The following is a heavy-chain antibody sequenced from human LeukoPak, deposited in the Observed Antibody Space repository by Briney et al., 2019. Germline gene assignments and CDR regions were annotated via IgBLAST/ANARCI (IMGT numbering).Heavy chain of an antibody. CDR3: ARAALGATSDFDY. V-gene: IGHV3-21*01. Sequence: GGSLRLSCAASGFTFSSYSMNWVRQAPGKGLEWVSSISSSSSYIYYADSVKGRFTISRDNAKNSLYLQMNSLRAEDTAVYYCARAALGATSDFDYWGQGTLVTVSS. J-gene: IGHJ4*02. CDR1: GFTFSSYS. CDR2: ISSSSSYI. D-gene: IGHD1-26*01.